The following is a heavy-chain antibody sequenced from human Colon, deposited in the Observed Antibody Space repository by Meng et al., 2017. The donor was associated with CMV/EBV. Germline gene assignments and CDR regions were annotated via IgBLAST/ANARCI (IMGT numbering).Heavy chain of an antibody. CDR2: TYYRSKWYN. Sequence: QVQLQQSGPGWVRPSPTLPLTCAXSGDSVSSNSSAWNWIRQSPSRGLEGLGRTYYRSKWYNDYAVSVKSRITINPDTSKNQFSLQLNSVTPEDTAVYYCARDSSSSAYSPFDYWGQGTLVTVSS. CDR3: ARDSSSSAYSPFDY. CDR1: GDSVSSNSSA. V-gene: IGHV6-1*01. J-gene: IGHJ4*02. D-gene: IGHD3-22*01.